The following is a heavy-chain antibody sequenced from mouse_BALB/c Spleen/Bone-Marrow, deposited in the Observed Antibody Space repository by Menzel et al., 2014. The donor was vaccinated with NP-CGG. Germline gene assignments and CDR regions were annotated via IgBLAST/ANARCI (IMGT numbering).Heavy chain of an antibody. Sequence: EVQLQQSGPELVKPGASVKMSCKASGYTFTSYVMHWVKRKPGQGLEWIGYINPYNDGTKYNEKFKGKATLTSDKSSSTAYMELSSLTSEDSAVYYCAREGGYYGSLYAMDYWGQGTSVTVSS. J-gene: IGHJ4*01. D-gene: IGHD1-1*01. CDR1: GYTFTSYV. CDR2: INPYNDGT. CDR3: AREGGYYGSLYAMDY. V-gene: IGHV1-14*01.